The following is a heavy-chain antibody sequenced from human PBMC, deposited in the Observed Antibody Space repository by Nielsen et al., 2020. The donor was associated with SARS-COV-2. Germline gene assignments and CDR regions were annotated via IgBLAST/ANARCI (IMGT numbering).Heavy chain of an antibody. CDR2: INHSGST. CDR1: GGSFTHYH. J-gene: IGHJ4*02. Sequence: SETLSLTFALYGGSFTHYHWAWVRQPPDKGLEWIGEINHSGSTNYNLSLMGRVTMSVDTSKNQFSLKLSSVTAADTAVYYCARGWLRDFFDFWGQGTLVTVSS. CDR3: ARGWLRDFFDF. V-gene: IGHV4-34*01. D-gene: IGHD5-12*01.